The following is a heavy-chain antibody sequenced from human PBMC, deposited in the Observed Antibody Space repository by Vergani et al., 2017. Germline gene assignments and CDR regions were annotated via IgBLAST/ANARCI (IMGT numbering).Heavy chain of an antibody. D-gene: IGHD2-15*01. CDR3: ARGSCLGGSCYKPLFDY. V-gene: IGHV4-61*02. CDR1: GGPINSHIYY. CDR2: INTSGST. J-gene: IGHJ4*02. Sequence: QVQLQESGPGLVKPSQTLSLTSTFPGGPINSHIYYGSWIRQPAGKGLEWIGRINTSGSTNYNPSLKSRVTMSEDTSKNQFSLNLTPVTAADTAVYFCARGSCLGGSCYKPLFDYWGQGILVTVSA.